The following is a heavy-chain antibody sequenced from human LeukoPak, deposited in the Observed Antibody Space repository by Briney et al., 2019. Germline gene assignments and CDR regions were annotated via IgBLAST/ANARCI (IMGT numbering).Heavy chain of an antibody. CDR1: GYTFTNYA. Sequence: ASVKVSCKASGYTFTNYAIHWVRQAPGQRLEWMVWISGYNGNTNYAQKLQGRVTMTTDTSTSTAYMVLRNLRSDDTAVYYCARVGPQRFLEWLFFDYWGQGTLVTVSS. CDR2: ISGYNGNT. J-gene: IGHJ4*02. V-gene: IGHV1-18*01. CDR3: ARVGPQRFLEWLFFDY. D-gene: IGHD3-3*01.